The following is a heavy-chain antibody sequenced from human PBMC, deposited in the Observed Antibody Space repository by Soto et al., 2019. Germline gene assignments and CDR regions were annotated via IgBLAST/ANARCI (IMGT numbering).Heavy chain of an antibody. CDR2: MYFGGSF. CDR1: GDSISSGY. Sequence: SETLSLTCSVSGDSISSGYWTWIRQPPGRGLEWIGFMYFGGSFNYNPSLESRVIFSVDTSENQFSLKLTSVTAADTAIYYCTRDYYDSVGFVVYPCGQRAQVPVSS. J-gene: IGHJ5*02. D-gene: IGHD3-22*01. V-gene: IGHV4-59*01. CDR3: TRDYYDSVGFVVYP.